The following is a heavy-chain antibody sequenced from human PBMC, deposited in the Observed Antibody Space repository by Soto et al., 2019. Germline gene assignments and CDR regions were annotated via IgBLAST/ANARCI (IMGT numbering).Heavy chain of an antibody. CDR1: GGSISNRSYL. CDR2: VSHIGST. CDR3: SRIAVSGPRTGFDY. V-gene: IGHV4-39*01. D-gene: IGHD6-19*01. J-gene: IGHJ4*02. Sequence: QLQLQESGPGLVKPSETLSLPCSVSGGSISNRSYLWGWVRQPPGKGLQWIGSVSHIGSTNYNPPLKSRLTIAVGTSKTQYSLRLDSVTAADTAVYYCSRIAVSGPRTGFDYWGQGILVTVSS.